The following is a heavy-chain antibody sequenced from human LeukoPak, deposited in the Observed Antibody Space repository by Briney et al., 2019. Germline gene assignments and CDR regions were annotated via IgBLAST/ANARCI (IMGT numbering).Heavy chain of an antibody. CDR1: GYTFTGYY. CDR3: AGDLPTAYYYYGMDV. V-gene: IGHV1-2*02. J-gene: IGHJ6*02. Sequence: ASVKVSCKASGYTFTGYYMHWVRQAPGQGLEWMGWINPNSGGTNYAQKFQGRVTMTRDTSISTAYMELSRLRSDDTAVYYCAGDLPTAYYYYGMDVWGQGTTVTVSS. CDR2: INPNSGGT. D-gene: IGHD4-17*01.